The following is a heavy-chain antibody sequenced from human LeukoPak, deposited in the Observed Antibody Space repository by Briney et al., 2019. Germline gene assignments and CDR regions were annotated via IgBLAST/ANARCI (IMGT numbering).Heavy chain of an antibody. CDR2: ISGSGGNT. Sequence: GGSLRLSRSASGFAFSGFAMGGVRQAPGKGLEWVSGISGSGGNTYYADSVEGRFTVTRDNSKNTLYLQMNSLRAEDTALYYCARGRGGDYVPSRFDYWGQGTLVTVSS. CDR1: GFAFSGFA. D-gene: IGHD4-17*01. J-gene: IGHJ4*02. V-gene: IGHV3-23*01. CDR3: ARGRGGDYVPSRFDY.